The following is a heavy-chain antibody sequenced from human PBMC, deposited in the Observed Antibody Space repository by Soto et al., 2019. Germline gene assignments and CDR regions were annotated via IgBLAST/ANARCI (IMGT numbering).Heavy chain of an antibody. CDR1: GGTFGSYG. CDR2: FYPIFGPA. D-gene: IGHD3-3*01. Sequence: QVQLVQSGAEVKKPGASVKDSCRASGGTFGSYGLRGVRQAPGQGLEWMGGFYPIFGPANYAQKFQGRVTITADISTSTAYMELSSLRSEDTAVDSCARESVYNFGPCAYWGQGALVTVSS. J-gene: IGHJ4*02. V-gene: IGHV1-69*14. CDR3: ARESVYNFGPCAY.